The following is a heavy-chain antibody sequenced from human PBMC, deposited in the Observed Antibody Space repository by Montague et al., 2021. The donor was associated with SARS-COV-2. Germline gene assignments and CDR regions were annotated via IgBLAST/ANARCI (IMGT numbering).Heavy chain of an antibody. Sequence: SLRLSCAASGFTFNYYAMSWVRQAPGKGLEWVSAISGSGGSTYYADSVKGRFTISRDNSKNTLYLQMNTLRAEDTAVYYCAKSQTNTARDLFDYWGQGTLVTVSS. CDR1: GFTFNYYA. V-gene: IGHV3-23*01. CDR3: AKSQTNTARDLFDY. J-gene: IGHJ4*02. D-gene: IGHD2-2*02. CDR2: ISGSGGST.